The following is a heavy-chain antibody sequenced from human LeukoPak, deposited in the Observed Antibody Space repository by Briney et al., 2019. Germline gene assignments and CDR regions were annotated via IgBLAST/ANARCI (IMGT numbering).Heavy chain of an antibody. J-gene: IGHJ6*02. Sequence: SETLSLTCAVSGGSISSSNWWSWIRQPPGKGLEWIGYIYYSGSTYYNPSLKSRVTISVDTSKNQFSLKLSSVTAADTAVYYCAREDRYQLYGMDVWGQGTTVTVSS. CDR3: AREDRYQLYGMDV. V-gene: IGHV4-4*02. CDR1: GGSISSSNW. D-gene: IGHD2-2*01. CDR2: IYYSGST.